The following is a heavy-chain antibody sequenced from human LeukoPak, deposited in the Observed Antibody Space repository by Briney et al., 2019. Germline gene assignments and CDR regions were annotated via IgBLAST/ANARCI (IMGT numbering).Heavy chain of an antibody. CDR3: AREYGSGSYYFGYYYMDV. V-gene: IGHV3-30*02. CDR1: GFTFSSYG. J-gene: IGHJ6*03. CDR2: IRYDGSNK. Sequence: GGSLRLSCAASGFTFSSYGMHWVRQAPGKGLEWVAFIRYDGSNKYYADSVKGRFTISRDNSKNTLYLQMNSLRAEDTAVYYCAREYGSGSYYFGYYYMDVWGKGTTVTVSS. D-gene: IGHD3-10*01.